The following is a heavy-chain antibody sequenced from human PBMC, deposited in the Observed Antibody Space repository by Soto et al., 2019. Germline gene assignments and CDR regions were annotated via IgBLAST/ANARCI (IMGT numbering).Heavy chain of an antibody. Sequence: QVQLVESGGGVVQPGRSLRLSCAASGFTFSTYAMEWVRQAPGKGLDWVALISYDGNNRYYADSVRGRFTISRDNSTNPLYLQMNTLRPEDTALYFCARPVEPFYYYGMDVWGQGTTVTVSS. J-gene: IGHJ6*02. CDR3: ARPVEPFYYYGMDV. V-gene: IGHV3-30-3*01. CDR2: ISYDGNNR. CDR1: GFTFSTYA.